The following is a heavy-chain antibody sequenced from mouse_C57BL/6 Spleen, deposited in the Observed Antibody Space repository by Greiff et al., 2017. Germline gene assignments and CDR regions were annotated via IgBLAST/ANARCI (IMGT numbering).Heavy chain of an antibody. V-gene: IGHV1-64*01. Sequence: QVQLQQPGAELVKPGASVKLSCKASGYTFTSYWMHWVKQRPGQGLEWIGMIHPNSGSTNYNEKFKSKATLTVDKSSSTAYMQLSSLTSEDSAVYYCARDAYYYGSSWYFDVWGTGTTVTVSS. CDR1: GYTFTSYW. CDR2: IHPNSGST. CDR3: ARDAYYYGSSWYFDV. D-gene: IGHD1-1*01. J-gene: IGHJ1*03.